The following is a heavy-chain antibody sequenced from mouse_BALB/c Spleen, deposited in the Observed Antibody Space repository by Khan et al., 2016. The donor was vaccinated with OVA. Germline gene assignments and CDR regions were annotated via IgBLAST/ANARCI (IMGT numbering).Heavy chain of an antibody. Sequence: VQLKESGPGLVKPSQSLSLTCTVTGYSITSDYAWNWIRQFPGNKLEWMGFISYSGSTSYKSSLKSRIFITRDTSKNKFFLQLNYVTTEDTATYDCARGTVGRFAYWGQGTLVTVSA. CDR1: GYSITSDYA. D-gene: IGHD1-1*01. V-gene: IGHV3-2*02. CDR2: ISYSGST. J-gene: IGHJ3*01. CDR3: ARGTVGRFAY.